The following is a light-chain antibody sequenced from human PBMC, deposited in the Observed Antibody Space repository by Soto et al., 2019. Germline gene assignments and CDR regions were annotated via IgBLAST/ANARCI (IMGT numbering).Light chain of an antibody. Sequence: EIVMTQSPVTLSVSPGERVTLSCRASQSLATNLAWYQQKPGQTPRLVIYGISARASGIPGRFSGSGFGTNFNLTISSLQPEDSPVYYCQQYLDWRLTFGGGTKVEI. J-gene: IGKJ4*01. CDR2: GIS. V-gene: IGKV3-15*01. CDR1: QSLATN. CDR3: QQYLDWRLT.